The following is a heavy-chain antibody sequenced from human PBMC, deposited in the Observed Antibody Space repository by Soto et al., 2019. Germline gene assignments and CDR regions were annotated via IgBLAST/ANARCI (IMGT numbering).Heavy chain of an antibody. CDR1: GYTFTSYY. V-gene: IGHV1-46*03. J-gene: IGHJ6*03. Sequence: QVQLVQSGAEVKKPGASVTVSCKASGYTFTSYYIHWVRQAPGQGLDWMGIINPSGGSTSYGQKFQGRVTMTRDRSTSTVYMEVSGLRSEDTAVYYCARDQEPSTLYYDYYYMDVWGKGTTVTVSS. CDR3: ARDQEPSTLYYDYYYMDV. CDR2: INPSGGST.